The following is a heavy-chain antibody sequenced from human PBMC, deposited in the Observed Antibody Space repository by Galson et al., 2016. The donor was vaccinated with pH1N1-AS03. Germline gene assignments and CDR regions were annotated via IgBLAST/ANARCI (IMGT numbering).Heavy chain of an antibody. Sequence: SVKVSCKASGYTFTTYDINWVRQAPGQGLEWMGWMNPDSGNTGYAPSFQGRVTITRDPSISTAYMELSSLRSEDPAVYYCARGVVDCSGPACSGTLRFDPWGQGTLVTVSS. CDR2: MNPDSGNT. CDR3: ARGVVDCSGPACSGTLRFDP. J-gene: IGHJ5*02. V-gene: IGHV1-8*03. D-gene: IGHD2-15*01. CDR1: GYTFTTYD.